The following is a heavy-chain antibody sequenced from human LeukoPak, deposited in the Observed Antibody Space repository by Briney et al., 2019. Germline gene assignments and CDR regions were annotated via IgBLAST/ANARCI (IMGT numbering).Heavy chain of an antibody. CDR3: ARAVTGYSSSWYNY. D-gene: IGHD6-13*01. V-gene: IGHV4-61*02. CDR2: ISVTGST. CDR1: VGSISAGPYY. Sequence: PSQTLSLTCTVSVGSISAGPYYWNWLRQPAGKALEWMGRISVTGSTNYNPSLKSRVTISVDTSKNQFSLKLSSVTAADTAVYYCARAVTGYSSSWYNYWGQGTLVTVSS. J-gene: IGHJ4*02.